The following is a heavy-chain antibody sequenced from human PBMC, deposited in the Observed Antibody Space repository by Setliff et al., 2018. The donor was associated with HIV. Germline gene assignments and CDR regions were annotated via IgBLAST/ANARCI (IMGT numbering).Heavy chain of an antibody. V-gene: IGHV4-30-4*08. CDR2: IYYNGNAY. Sequence: SETLSLTCTVSGGSISSANYYWSWIRQPPGKGLEWIGYIYYNGNAYYYNPSLKSRTTISLDTSMNQFSLKLTSVTAADTAVYYCARGQGCGGGCHYAFEMWGQGTMVTVSS. CDR3: ARGQGCGGGCHYAFEM. J-gene: IGHJ3*02. CDR1: GGSISSANYY. D-gene: IGHD2-21*02.